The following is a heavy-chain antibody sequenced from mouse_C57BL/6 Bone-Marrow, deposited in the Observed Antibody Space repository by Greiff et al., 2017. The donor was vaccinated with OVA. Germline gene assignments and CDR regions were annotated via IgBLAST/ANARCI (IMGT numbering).Heavy chain of an antibody. D-gene: IGHD1-1*01. CDR1: GFSLTSYG. Sequence: QVQLQQSGPGLVQPSQSLSITCTVSGFSLTSYGVHWVRQSPGKGLEWLGVIWRGGSTDYNAAFMSRLSITKDNSKSQVFFKMNSLQADDTAIYYCAKYHYGSSPWYFDVWGTGTTVTVSS. CDR3: AKYHYGSSPWYFDV. CDR2: IWRGGST. J-gene: IGHJ1*03. V-gene: IGHV2-5*01.